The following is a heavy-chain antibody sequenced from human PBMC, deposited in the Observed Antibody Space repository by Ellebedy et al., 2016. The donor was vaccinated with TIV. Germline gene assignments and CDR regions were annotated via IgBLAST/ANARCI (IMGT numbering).Heavy chain of an antibody. CDR3: ARDISGSYYADY. V-gene: IGHV3-30-3*01. J-gene: IGHJ4*02. Sequence: GESLKISCAASGFPFSSHALHWVRHPPGKRLERVTFISYDGSRRYYADSVKGRFTLSRDNSKNTLDLQMNSLRAEDTAVYYCARDISGSYYADYWGQGTLVTISS. D-gene: IGHD1-26*01. CDR2: ISYDGSRR. CDR1: GFPFSSHA.